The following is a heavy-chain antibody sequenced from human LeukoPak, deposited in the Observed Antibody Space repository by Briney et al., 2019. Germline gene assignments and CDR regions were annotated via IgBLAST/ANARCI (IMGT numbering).Heavy chain of an antibody. CDR3: TTLGTVGAFDI. CDR1: GGTFSSYA. V-gene: IGHV1-69*13. D-gene: IGHD1-14*01. CDR2: TIPIFGTA. Sequence: ASVKVSCKASGGTFSSYAISWVRQAPGQGLEWMGGTIPIFGTANYAQKFQGRVTITADESTSTAYMELSSLRSEDTAVYYCTTLGTVGAFDIWGQGTMVTVSS. J-gene: IGHJ3*02.